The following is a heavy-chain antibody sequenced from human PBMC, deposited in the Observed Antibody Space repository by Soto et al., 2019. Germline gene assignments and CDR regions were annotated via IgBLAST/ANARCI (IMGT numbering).Heavy chain of an antibody. J-gene: IGHJ3*01. Sequence: SETLSLTCTVSGGSISSRGYYWSWIRQHPGKGLEWIGYNYYSGSTNYNPSLKSRVTTSLDTSKNQFSLKLGSVTAADTAIYYCASLNFDILTGYYAFDLWGQGTMVTVSS. V-gene: IGHV4-61*08. CDR3: ASLNFDILTGYYAFDL. D-gene: IGHD3-9*01. CDR1: GGSISSRGYY. CDR2: NYYSGST.